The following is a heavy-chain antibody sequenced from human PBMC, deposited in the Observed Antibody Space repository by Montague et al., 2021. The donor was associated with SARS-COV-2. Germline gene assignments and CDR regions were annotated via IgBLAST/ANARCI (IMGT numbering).Heavy chain of an antibody. J-gene: IGHJ3*02. D-gene: IGHD1-14*01. V-gene: IGHV3-74*01. CDR1: GFTFSSYW. CDR3: AGRENHAFDI. CDR2: IDKHGSTT. Sequence: SLRLSCAASGFTFSSYWMHWVRQAPGKGLVWVSRIDKHGSTTNYADSVKGRYTISRDNAKNTLYLQMNSLRAEDTAVYYCAGRENHAFDIWGQGTMVTVSS.